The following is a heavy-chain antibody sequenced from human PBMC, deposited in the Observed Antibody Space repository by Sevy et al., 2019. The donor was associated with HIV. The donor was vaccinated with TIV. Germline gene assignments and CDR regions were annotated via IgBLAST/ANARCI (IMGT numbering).Heavy chain of an antibody. Sequence: SETLSLTCAVSNYSISSGYYWGWIRQPPGKGLEWIGNGYHGRDTYYNPSLQSRVTISLDTSKNHFSLRLRSVTAADTAVFYCARASGGDRLDYYGMDVWGQGTTVTVSS. CDR1: NYSISSGYY. V-gene: IGHV4-38-2*01. CDR2: GYHGRDT. D-gene: IGHD2-21*02. J-gene: IGHJ6*02. CDR3: ARASGGDRLDYYGMDV.